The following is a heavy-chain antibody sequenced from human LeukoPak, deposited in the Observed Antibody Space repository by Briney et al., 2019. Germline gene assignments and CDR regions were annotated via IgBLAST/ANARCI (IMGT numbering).Heavy chain of an antibody. CDR2: IIPILGIA. J-gene: IGHJ4*02. Sequence: SVKVSCKASGGTFSSYAISWVRQAPGQGLEWMGRIIPILGIANYAQKFQGRVTITADKSTSTAYMELSSLRSEDTAVYYCASSGTIVGATLDYWDQGTLVTVSS. CDR1: GGTFSSYA. D-gene: IGHD1-26*01. CDR3: ASSGTIVGATLDY. V-gene: IGHV1-69*04.